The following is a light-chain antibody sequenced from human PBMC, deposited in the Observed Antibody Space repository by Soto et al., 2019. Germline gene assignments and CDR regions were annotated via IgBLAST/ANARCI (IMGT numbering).Light chain of an antibody. J-gene: IGLJ1*01. V-gene: IGLV2-14*01. CDR1: SSDVGGYNY. Sequence: QSALTQPASVSGSPGQSITISCTGTSSDVGGYNYVYWYQQHPGKAPKLMIYEVSNRPSGVSNRFSGSKSGNTASLTISGLQAEDEADYYCSSYTSSSTLVYVFGTGTKPTVL. CDR2: EVS. CDR3: SSYTSSSTLVYV.